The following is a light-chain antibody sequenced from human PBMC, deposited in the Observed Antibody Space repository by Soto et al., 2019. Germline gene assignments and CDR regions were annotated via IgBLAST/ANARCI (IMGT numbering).Light chain of an antibody. V-gene: IGLV2-8*01. J-gene: IGLJ2*01. CDR3: SSYVGCNPVV. CDR1: SSDVGAYNF. CDR2: EVS. Sequence: QSALTQPPSASGSPGQSVTISCTGTSSDVGAYNFVSWYQQHPGKAPKLMIYEVSKRPSGVPDRFSGSKSGNTASLTVSGLQAEDEADYYCSSYVGCNPVVFGGGTKLTVL.